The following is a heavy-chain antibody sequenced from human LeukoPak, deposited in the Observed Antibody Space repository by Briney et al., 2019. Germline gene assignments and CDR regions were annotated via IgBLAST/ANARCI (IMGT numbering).Heavy chain of an antibody. V-gene: IGHV4-59*08. D-gene: IGHD5-24*01. CDR1: GGSISSYY. CDR2: IYYSGST. J-gene: IGHJ4*02. Sequence: SETLSLTCTVSGGSISSYYWSWIRQPPGKGLEWIGYIYYSGSTYYNPSLKSRVTISVDTSKNQFSLKLSSVTAADTAVYYCARLGSHGYTLDYWGQGTLVTVSS. CDR3: ARLGSHGYTLDY.